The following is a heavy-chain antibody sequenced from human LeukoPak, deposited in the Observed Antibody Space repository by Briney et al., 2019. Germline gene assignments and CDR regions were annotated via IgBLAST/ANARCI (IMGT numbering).Heavy chain of an antibody. Sequence: PGRSLRLSCTASGVTLSNYAMHWVRRPPGRGLEWLAVISFDGTNKYYGDSVEGRFSVSRDNSKNTLYLQMNSLRPDDTAMYYCATDYGDYEPIDYWGQGTLVTVSS. CDR2: ISFDGTNK. CDR1: GVTLSNYA. V-gene: IGHV3-30*04. J-gene: IGHJ4*02. CDR3: ATDYGDYEPIDY. D-gene: IGHD4-17*01.